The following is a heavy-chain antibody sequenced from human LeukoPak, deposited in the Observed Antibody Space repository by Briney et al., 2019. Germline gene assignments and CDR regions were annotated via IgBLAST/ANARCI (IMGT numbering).Heavy chain of an antibody. CDR2: IWYDGSNK. CDR3: ARMGRYCSSTSCYPRYGMDV. Sequence: GGSLRLSCAASGFTFSSYAMYWVRQAPGKGLEWVAVIWYDGSNKYYADSVKGRFTISRDNSKNTLFLQMNSLRAEDTAVYYCARMGRYCSSTSCYPRYGMDVWGQGTTVTVSS. J-gene: IGHJ6*02. CDR1: GFTFSSYA. D-gene: IGHD2-2*01. V-gene: IGHV3-33*08.